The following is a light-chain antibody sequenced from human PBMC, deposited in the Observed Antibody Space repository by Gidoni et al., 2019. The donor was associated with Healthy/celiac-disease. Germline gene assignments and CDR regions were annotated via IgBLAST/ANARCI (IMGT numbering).Light chain of an antibody. CDR3: QQYGNSLT. Sequence: DIVLTKSPGTRSLSPGERATLSCRASQSVSSSYLVWYQQKPGQASRLLIYGASSRATGTPDRFSGRGSGTVFTLTISRLEPEDFAVYYCQQYGNSLTFGGGTKVGIK. CDR2: GAS. CDR1: QSVSSSY. V-gene: IGKV3-20*01. J-gene: IGKJ4*01.